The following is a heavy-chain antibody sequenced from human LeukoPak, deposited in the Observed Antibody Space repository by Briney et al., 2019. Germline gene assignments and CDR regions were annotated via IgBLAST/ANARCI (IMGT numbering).Heavy chain of an antibody. D-gene: IGHD3-10*01. CDR2: IIPIFGAA. CDR1: GGTFSSYA. V-gene: IGHV1-69*05. J-gene: IGHJ6*03. CDR3: ARAPYYYGSGIYYYYMDV. Sequence: SVKVSCKASGGTFSSYAISWVRQAPGQGLEWMGGIIPIFGAANYAQKFQGRVTITTDESTSTAYMELSSLRSEDTAVYYCARAPYYYGSGIYYYYMDVWGKGTTVTVSS.